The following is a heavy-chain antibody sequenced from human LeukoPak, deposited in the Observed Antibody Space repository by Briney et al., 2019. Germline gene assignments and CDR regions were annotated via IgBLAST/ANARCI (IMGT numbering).Heavy chain of an antibody. V-gene: IGHV3-23*01. CDR3: AKEGGSCSSTSCYTSDAFDI. CDR2: VSGSGGST. Sequence: GGSLRLSCAASGFTFSNYAMSWVRQAPGKGLEWVSAVSGSGGSTYYADSMKGRFTISRDNSKNTLYLQMNSLRAEDTAVYYCAKEGGSCSSTSCYTSDAFDIWGRGTMVTVSS. CDR1: GFTFSNYA. J-gene: IGHJ3*02. D-gene: IGHD2-2*02.